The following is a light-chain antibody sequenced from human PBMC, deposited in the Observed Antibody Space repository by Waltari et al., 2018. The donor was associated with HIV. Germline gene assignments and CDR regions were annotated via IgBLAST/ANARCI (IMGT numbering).Light chain of an antibody. CDR1: SSNIGAAYD. J-gene: IGLJ3*02. Sequence: QSVLTQPPSVSGAPGQTVTIYGPGSSSNIGAAYDVHWYHPVPGTAPKLLIYANTNRPSGVPDRFSGSKSGTSASLAISGLQTEDEADYYCQSYVSSVNVVFGGGTRVTVL. CDR3: QSYVSSVNVV. V-gene: IGLV1-40*01. CDR2: ANT.